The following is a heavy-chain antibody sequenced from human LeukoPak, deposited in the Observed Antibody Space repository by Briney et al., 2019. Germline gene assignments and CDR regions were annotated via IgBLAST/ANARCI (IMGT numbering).Heavy chain of an antibody. Sequence: SETLSLTCTVSGGSISSYYWSWIRQPPGKGLEWIGYIYYSGSTNYNPSLKSRVTISVDTSKNQFSLKLSSVTAADTAVYYCARDSGYCSGGSCYYYGMDVWGQGTTVTVSS. CDR1: GGSISSYY. CDR3: ARDSGYCSGGSCYYYGMDV. V-gene: IGHV4-59*01. D-gene: IGHD2-15*01. J-gene: IGHJ6*02. CDR2: IYYSGST.